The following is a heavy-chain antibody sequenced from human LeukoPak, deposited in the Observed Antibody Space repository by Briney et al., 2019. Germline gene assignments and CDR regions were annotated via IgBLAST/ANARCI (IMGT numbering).Heavy chain of an antibody. CDR1: GGSISSGGYY. CDR3: ARVYKETYDSSGYYLGGPVDY. J-gene: IGHJ4*02. D-gene: IGHD3-22*01. V-gene: IGHV4-31*03. Sequence: PSETLSLTCTVSGGSISSGGYYWSWIRQHTGKGLEWIGYIYYSGSTYYNPSLKSRVTISVDTSKNQFFLKLSSVTAADTAVYYCARVYKETYDSSGYYLGGPVDYWGQGTLVTVSS. CDR2: IYYSGST.